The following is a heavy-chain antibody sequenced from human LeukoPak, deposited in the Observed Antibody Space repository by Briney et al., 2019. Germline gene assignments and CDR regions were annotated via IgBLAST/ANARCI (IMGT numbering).Heavy chain of an antibody. V-gene: IGHV3-48*04. CDR1: GFTFSSYS. D-gene: IGHD6-6*01. CDR3: ASSDRPPDY. J-gene: IGHJ4*02. CDR2: ISSSSSTI. Sequence: GGSLRLSCAASGFTFSSYSMNWVRQVPGKGLEWVSYISSSSSTIYYADSVKGRFTISRDNAKNSVYLQMNSLRAEDTAVYYCASSDRPPDYWGQGTLVTVSS.